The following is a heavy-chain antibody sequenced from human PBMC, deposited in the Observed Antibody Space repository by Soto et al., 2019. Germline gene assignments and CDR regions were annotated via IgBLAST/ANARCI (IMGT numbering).Heavy chain of an antibody. CDR1: GFVFNNYA. D-gene: IGHD3-22*01. Sequence: EVLLLDSGGGLVQPGGSLRLSCAASGFVFNNYAMSWVRQAPGKGLEWVATLSSGGGTTYYTDSVKGRFTISRDNSMNLLYLQMNSLRADDTAVYYCAKEFYYDASGQYSDLYFDSWGQGALVTVSS. CDR3: AKEFYYDASGQYSDLYFDS. V-gene: IGHV3-23*01. J-gene: IGHJ4*02. CDR2: LSSGGGTT.